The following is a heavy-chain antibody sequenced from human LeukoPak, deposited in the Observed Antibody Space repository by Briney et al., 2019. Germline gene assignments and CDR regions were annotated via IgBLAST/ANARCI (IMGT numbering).Heavy chain of an antibody. CDR2: IQNDGTNE. CDR3: AKDNGRDRTGTKEF. J-gene: IGHJ4*02. D-gene: IGHD1-7*01. CDR1: GFTFSSFA. Sequence: GGSLRLSCAASGFTFSSFAMHWVRQAPGKGLEWVAFIQNDGTNEYYADPVKGRFTISRDNSKNTLYLQMNSLRTEDTALYYCAKDNGRDRTGTKEFWGQGTLVTVSS. V-gene: IGHV3-30*02.